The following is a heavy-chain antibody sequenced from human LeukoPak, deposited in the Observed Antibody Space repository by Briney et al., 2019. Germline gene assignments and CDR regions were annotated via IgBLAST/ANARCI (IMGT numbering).Heavy chain of an antibody. Sequence: GGSLRLSCKASGFTVSSNYMSWVRQAPGKGLEWVSVIYSGGSTYYADSVKGRFTISRDNSKNTLYLQMNSLRVEDTAVYYCAKGRHTSGYYFLDYWGQGTLVTVSS. D-gene: IGHD3-22*01. CDR3: AKGRHTSGYYFLDY. CDR2: IYSGGST. CDR1: GFTVSSNY. J-gene: IGHJ4*02. V-gene: IGHV3-66*01.